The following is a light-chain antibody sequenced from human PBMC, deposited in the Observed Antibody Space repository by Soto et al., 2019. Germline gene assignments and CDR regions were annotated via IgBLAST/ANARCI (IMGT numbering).Light chain of an antibody. CDR2: GAS. CDR3: HQYNNWPLT. Sequence: EIVMTQSPATLSVSPGKRATLSCRASQSINSNLAWYQQKPGQAPRLLIFGASIRATGSPARFSGSGSGTEFTLTISSLQSEDFAVYYCHQYNNWPLTFGGGTKVEIK. V-gene: IGKV3D-15*01. CDR1: QSINSN. J-gene: IGKJ4*01.